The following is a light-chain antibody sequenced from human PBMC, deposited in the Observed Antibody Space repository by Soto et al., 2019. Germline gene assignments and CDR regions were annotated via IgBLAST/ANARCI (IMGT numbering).Light chain of an antibody. CDR2: LAS. CDR1: QSVTNN. V-gene: IGKV3D-15*01. CDR3: QQYNYWPPVT. J-gene: IGKJ5*01. Sequence: EIVMTQSPSTLSVAPVESAPLSCSASQSVTNNLAWYQQRPGQAPRLLIYLASTRAPGIPARFSGSGSGTEFTLTISSLQSEDFAVYYCQQYNYWPPVTFGQGTRLEIK.